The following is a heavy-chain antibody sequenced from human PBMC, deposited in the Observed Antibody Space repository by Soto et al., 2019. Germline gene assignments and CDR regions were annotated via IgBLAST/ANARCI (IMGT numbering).Heavy chain of an antibody. J-gene: IGHJ4*02. Sequence: EVQLVESGGGLVQPGGSLRLSCAASGYTFSNYDMHWVRQATGKGLEWVSGIGTAGDTYYLGSVKGRFTTSRENAKNSLYLQRNSLSAGDTAVYYCTGGAQGFDYWGKGTLVTVSS. CDR1: GYTFSNYD. CDR2: IGTAGDT. CDR3: TGGAQGFDY. V-gene: IGHV3-13*04.